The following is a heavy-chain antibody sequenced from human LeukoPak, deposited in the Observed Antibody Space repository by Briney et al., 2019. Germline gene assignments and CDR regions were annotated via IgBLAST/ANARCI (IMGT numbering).Heavy chain of an antibody. J-gene: IGHJ4*02. Sequence: GGSLRLSCAASGFTVSTNYMTWVRQAPGKGLEWVSYISSSSSTIYYADSVKGRFTISRDNAKNSLYLQMNSLRAEDTAVYYCARASRTYSSGWYPVDYWGQGTLVTVSS. V-gene: IGHV3-48*01. CDR2: ISSSSSTI. CDR1: GFTVSTNY. CDR3: ARASRTYSSGWYPVDY. D-gene: IGHD6-19*01.